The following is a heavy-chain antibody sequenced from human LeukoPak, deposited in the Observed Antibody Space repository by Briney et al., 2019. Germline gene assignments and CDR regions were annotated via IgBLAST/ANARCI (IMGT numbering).Heavy chain of an antibody. CDR1: GGSISSGGYY. CDR2: IYHSGST. Sequence: PSQTLSLTCTVSGGSISSGGYYWSWLRQPPGKGLEWIGYIYHSGSTYYNPSLKSRVSISVDRSKNQFSLKLSSVTAADTAVYYCAREAVVPASYYFDYWGQGTLVTVSS. V-gene: IGHV4-30-2*01. CDR3: AREAVVPASYYFDY. J-gene: IGHJ4*02. D-gene: IGHD2-2*01.